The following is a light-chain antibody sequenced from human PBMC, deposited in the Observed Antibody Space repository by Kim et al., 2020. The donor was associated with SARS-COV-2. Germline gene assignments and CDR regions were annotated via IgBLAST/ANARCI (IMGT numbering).Light chain of an antibody. CDR2: EVS. CDR1: SSDVGGYNR. V-gene: IGLV2-18*02. CDR3: SSHTSSSTVI. Sequence: GKSVTISCTGTSSDVGGYNRVSWYQQPPGTVPKLMIYEVSNRPSGVPDRFSGSKSGNTASLTISGLQAEDEADYYCSSHTSSSTVIFGGGTQLTVL. J-gene: IGLJ2*01.